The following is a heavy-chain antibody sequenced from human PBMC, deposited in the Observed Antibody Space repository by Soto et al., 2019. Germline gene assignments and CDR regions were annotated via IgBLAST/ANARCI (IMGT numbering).Heavy chain of an antibody. J-gene: IGHJ3*02. CDR1: GGSFSSYM. CDR2: IMPVFGTP. CDR3: ARGVTANYMGGDAFAI. V-gene: IGHV1-69*01. Sequence: QVLLVQSGAEVKKPGSSVKVSCHAAGGSFSSYMVSWVRQAPGQGLDYMGGIMPVFGTPTYTEKFQGRVTITADESTGTAYLELTSLKSDDTAVYYCARGVTANYMGGDAFAIWGQGTLVAVSS. D-gene: IGHD4-4*01.